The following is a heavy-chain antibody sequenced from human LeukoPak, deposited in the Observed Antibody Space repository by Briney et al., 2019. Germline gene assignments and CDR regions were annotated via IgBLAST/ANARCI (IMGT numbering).Heavy chain of an antibody. D-gene: IGHD5-12*01. V-gene: IGHV3-33*01. J-gene: IGHJ4*02. Sequence: SCKASGYTFTGYYMHWVRQAPGKGLEWVAVIWYDGSNKYYADSVKGRFTISRDNSKNTLYLQMNSLRAEDTAVYYCARDPVGGYSGYVLDYWGQGTLVTVSS. CDR2: IWYDGSNK. CDR3: ARDPVGGYSGYVLDY. CDR1: GYTFTGYY.